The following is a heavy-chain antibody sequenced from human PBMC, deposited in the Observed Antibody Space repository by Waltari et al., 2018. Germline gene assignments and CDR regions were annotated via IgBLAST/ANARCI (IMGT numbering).Heavy chain of an antibody. J-gene: IGHJ4*02. CDR1: GGSISSYS. CDR3: ARVPGIAVAGWGYFDY. V-gene: IGHV4-59*01. D-gene: IGHD6-19*01. CDR2: IYSSGST. Sequence: QVQLQESGPGLVKPSETLSLTCTVSGGSISSYSWSWIRQPPGKGLEWIGYIYSSGSTNYNPSLKSRVTISVDTSKNQFSLKLSSVTAADTAVYYCARVPGIAVAGWGYFDYWGQGTLVTVSS.